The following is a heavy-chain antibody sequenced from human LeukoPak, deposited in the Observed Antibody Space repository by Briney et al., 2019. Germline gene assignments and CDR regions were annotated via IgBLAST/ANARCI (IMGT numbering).Heavy chain of an antibody. CDR3: ARGTKGYSPLFDY. CDR2: IGGSGSNT. J-gene: IGHJ4*02. V-gene: IGHV3-11*06. CDR1: GFTVNDNY. D-gene: IGHD5-18*01. Sequence: GGSLRLSCAASGFTVNDNYMSWVRQPPGKGLERVSSIGGSGSNTNYADSVRGRFTVSRDNSKNTLYLQMNSLRAEDTAVYYCARGTKGYSPLFDYWGQGTLVTVSS.